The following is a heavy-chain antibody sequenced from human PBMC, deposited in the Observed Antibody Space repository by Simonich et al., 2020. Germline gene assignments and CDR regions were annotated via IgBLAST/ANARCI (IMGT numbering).Heavy chain of an antibody. Sequence: VQLVQSGAEVQKPGASVKVSCKASGYTFTSYGLSWVVQAPGQGLGWRGWYSAYNGNTINAQKLQGRVTMTTDTSTSTAYMERRSLRSDDTAVYYCARASRGTWWYYYFDYWGQGTLVTVSS. D-gene: IGHD2-15*01. CDR2: YSAYNGNT. J-gene: IGHJ4*02. CDR1: GYTFTSYG. V-gene: IGHV1-18*01. CDR3: ARASRGTWWYYYFDY.